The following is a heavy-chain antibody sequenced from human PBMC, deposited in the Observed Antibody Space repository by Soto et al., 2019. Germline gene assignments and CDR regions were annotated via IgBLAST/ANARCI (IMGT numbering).Heavy chain of an antibody. V-gene: IGHV4-59*01. CDR3: AAGEASSRNLAPYYLDF. J-gene: IGHJ4*02. CDR1: GGSMRNYF. D-gene: IGHD6-13*01. Sequence: SETLSLTCTVSGGSMRNYFWTWIRQPPGKGLEWVGYIHYSGTTSFFPSYNPSLRSRVTISEDTSKNQFSPKLLSVTTADTAVYFRAAGEASSRNLAPYYLDFWGRGTLVTVSS. CDR2: IHYSGTT.